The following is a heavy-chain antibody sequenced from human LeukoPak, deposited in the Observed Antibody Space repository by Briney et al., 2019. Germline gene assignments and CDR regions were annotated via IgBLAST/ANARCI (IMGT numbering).Heavy chain of an antibody. D-gene: IGHD3-22*01. CDR3: ARSGPRYYYDSSGYLNYYYYYYMDV. V-gene: IGHV5-51*01. Sequence: GESLKISCKGSGYSFTSYWIGWVRQMPGKGLEWMGIIYPGDSDTRYSPSFQGQVTISADKSISTAYLQWSSLKASDTAMYYCARSGPRYYYDSSGYLNYYYYYYMDVWGKGTTVTISS. J-gene: IGHJ6*03. CDR1: GYSFTSYW. CDR2: IYPGDSDT.